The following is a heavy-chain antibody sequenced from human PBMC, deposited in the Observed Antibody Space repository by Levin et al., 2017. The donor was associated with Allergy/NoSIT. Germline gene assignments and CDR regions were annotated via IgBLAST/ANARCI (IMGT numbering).Heavy chain of an antibody. CDR1: GFTFSSYW. CDR3: LLKYYYDSSGYYSDYYGMDV. CDR2: INSDGSST. V-gene: IGHV3-74*01. J-gene: IGHJ6*02. D-gene: IGHD3-22*01. Sequence: GGSLRLSCAASGFTFSSYWMHWVRQAPGKGLVWVSRINSDGSSTSYADSVKGRFTISRDNAKNTLYLQMNSLRAEDTAVYYCLLKYYYDSSGYYSDYYGMDVWGQGTTVTVSS.